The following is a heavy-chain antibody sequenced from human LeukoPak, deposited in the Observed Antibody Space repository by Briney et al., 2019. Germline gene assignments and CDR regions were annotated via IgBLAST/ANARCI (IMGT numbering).Heavy chain of an antibody. CDR3: AKVNDFWSAFDY. CDR1: GFTFSSYA. J-gene: IGHJ4*02. CDR2: ISGSGGST. Sequence: GGSLRLSCAAPGFTFSSYAMSWVRQAPGKGLEWVPAISGSGGSTYYADSVKGRFTISRDNSKNTLYLQMNSLRAEDTAVYYCAKVNDFWSAFDYWGQGTLVTVSS. D-gene: IGHD3-3*01. V-gene: IGHV3-23*01.